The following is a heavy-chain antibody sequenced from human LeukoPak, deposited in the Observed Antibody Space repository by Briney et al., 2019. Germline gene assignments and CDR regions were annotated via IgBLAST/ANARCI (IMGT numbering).Heavy chain of an antibody. Sequence: SETLSLTCTVSGYSISSGYYWGWIRQPPGKGLEWIGSIYHSGSTNYNPSLKSRVTISVDTSKNQFSLKLSSVTAADTAVYYCAGYGHVYDYWGQGTLVTVSS. CDR3: AGYGHVYDY. V-gene: IGHV4-38-2*02. J-gene: IGHJ4*02. CDR2: IYHSGST. CDR1: GYSISSGYY. D-gene: IGHD5-18*01.